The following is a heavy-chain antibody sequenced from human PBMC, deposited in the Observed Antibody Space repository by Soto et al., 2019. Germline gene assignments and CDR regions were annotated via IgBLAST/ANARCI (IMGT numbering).Heavy chain of an antibody. D-gene: IGHD6-6*01. CDR2: ISDSGGLT. J-gene: IGHJ3*02. Sequence: LRLSCAASGFAFSSYPLSWVRQAPEKGLEWVSGISDSGGLTYNADSVKGRFTISRDNSKNTLYLQMNSLRAEDTAVYYCARRAFGSSRAFDIWGQGTVVTVSS. V-gene: IGHV3-23*01. CDR3: ARRAFGSSRAFDI. CDR1: GFAFSSYP.